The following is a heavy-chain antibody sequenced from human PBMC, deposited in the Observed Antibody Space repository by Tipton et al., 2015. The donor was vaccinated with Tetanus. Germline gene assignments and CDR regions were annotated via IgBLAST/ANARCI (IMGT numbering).Heavy chain of an antibody. Sequence: SLRLSCAASAFTFSTYSMSWVRQAPGKGLEWISYISPTGSTVHYADSAKGRFTISRDNAKNSLYLQMNSLRDADTAAYYCARVRGGGSYPNAFDIWGQGTLVTVSS. J-gene: IGHJ3*02. D-gene: IGHD1-26*01. CDR3: ARVRGGGSYPNAFDI. V-gene: IGHV3-48*02. CDR2: ISPTGSTV. CDR1: AFTFSTYS.